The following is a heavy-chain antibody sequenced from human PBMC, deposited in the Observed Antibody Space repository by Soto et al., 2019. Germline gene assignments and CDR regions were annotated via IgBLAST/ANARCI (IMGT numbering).Heavy chain of an antibody. Sequence: GGSLRLSCAASGFTFSDYYMSWIRQAPGKGLEWVSYISSSGSTIYYADSVKGRFTISRDNAKNSLYLQMNSLRAEDTAVYYCARDWVPSSYSSGGDYYYGMDVWGQGTAVTVSS. CDR2: ISSSGSTI. CDR3: ARDWVPSSYSSGGDYYYGMDV. V-gene: IGHV3-11*01. D-gene: IGHD6-19*01. J-gene: IGHJ6*02. CDR1: GFTFSDYY.